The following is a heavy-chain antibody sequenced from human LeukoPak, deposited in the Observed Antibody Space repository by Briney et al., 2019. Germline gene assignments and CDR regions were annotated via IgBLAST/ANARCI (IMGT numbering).Heavy chain of an antibody. CDR1: GGSISSSNW. CDR3: ARRRDGYSGGVY. Sequence: SETLSLTCAVSGGSISSSNWWSWVRQPPGKGLEWIGEIYHSGSTNYNPSLKSRVTISVDTSKNQFSLKLSSVTAADTAVYYCARRRDGYSGGVYWGQGTLVTVSS. J-gene: IGHJ4*02. CDR2: IYHSGST. D-gene: IGHD5-24*01. V-gene: IGHV4-4*02.